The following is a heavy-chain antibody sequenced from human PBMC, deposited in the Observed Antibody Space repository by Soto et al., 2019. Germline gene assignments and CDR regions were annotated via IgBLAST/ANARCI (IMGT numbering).Heavy chain of an antibody. CDR3: ARARGIAAAGTGYNWFDP. CDR1: GYTFTSYG. D-gene: IGHD6-13*01. J-gene: IGHJ5*02. V-gene: IGHV1-18*01. Sequence: ASVKVSCKASGYTFTSYGISWVRQAPGQGLEWMGWISAYNGNTNYAQKLQGRVTMTTDTSTSTAYMELRSLRSDDTAVYYCARARGIAAAGTGYNWFDPWGQGTLVTVSS. CDR2: ISAYNGNT.